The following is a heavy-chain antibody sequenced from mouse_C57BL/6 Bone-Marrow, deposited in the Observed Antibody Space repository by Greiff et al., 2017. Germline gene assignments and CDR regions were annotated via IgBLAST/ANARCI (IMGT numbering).Heavy chain of an antibody. CDR2: IYPGSGST. CDR1: GYTFTSYW. D-gene: IGHD1-1*01. CDR3: SRERYYDCSWTYWYFEV. J-gene: IGHJ1*03. V-gene: IGHV1-55*01. Sequence: QVQLQQPGAELVKPGASVKMSCKASGYTFTSYWITWVKQRPGQGLEWIGDIYPGSGSTNYNEKFKSKATLTVDTSSSTAYMQLSSLTSEDSAVYYCSRERYYDCSWTYWYFEVWGTGTTVSVST.